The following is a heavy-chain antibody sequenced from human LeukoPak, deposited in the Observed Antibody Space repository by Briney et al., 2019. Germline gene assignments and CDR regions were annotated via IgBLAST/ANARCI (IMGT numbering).Heavy chain of an antibody. V-gene: IGHV4-4*07. J-gene: IGHJ6*03. CDR1: GGYIGSYY. D-gene: IGHD4-17*01. Sequence: PSETLSLTCTVSGGYIGSYYWSWIRQGAGKGLEWIGRIHTSENTDYNPSLKSRVTMSVDMSTSQFSLRLTSVTAADTAVYYCAREGDYGDYSKSFYYMDVWGKGTTVTVSS. CDR3: AREGDYGDYSKSFYYMDV. CDR2: IHTSENT.